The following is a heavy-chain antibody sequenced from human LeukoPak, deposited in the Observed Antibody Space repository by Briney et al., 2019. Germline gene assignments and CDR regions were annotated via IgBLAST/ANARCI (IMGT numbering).Heavy chain of an antibody. CDR3: ARADSSGYYPVYDAFDI. CDR2: IYYSGST. CDR1: GGSISSYY. V-gene: IGHV4-59*01. Sequence: PSETLSLTCTVSGGSISSYYWSWIRQPPGKGLGWIGYIYYSGSTNYNPSLKSRVTISVDTSKNQFSLKLSSVTAADTAVYYCARADSSGYYPVYDAFDIWGQGTMVTVSS. J-gene: IGHJ3*02. D-gene: IGHD3-22*01.